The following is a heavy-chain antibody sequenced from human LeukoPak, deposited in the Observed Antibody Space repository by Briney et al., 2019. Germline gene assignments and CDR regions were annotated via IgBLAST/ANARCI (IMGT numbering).Heavy chain of an antibody. V-gene: IGHV1-69*06. J-gene: IGHJ4*02. CDR2: IIPIFGTA. CDR3: ARDRGSGYYFDY. D-gene: IGHD3-22*01. CDR1: GGTFSSYA. Sequence: SGKVSCKASGGTFSSYAISWVRQAPGQGLEWMGGIIPIFGTANYAQKFQGRVTITADKSTSTAYMELSSLRSEDTAVYYCARDRGSGYYFDYWGQGTLVTVSS.